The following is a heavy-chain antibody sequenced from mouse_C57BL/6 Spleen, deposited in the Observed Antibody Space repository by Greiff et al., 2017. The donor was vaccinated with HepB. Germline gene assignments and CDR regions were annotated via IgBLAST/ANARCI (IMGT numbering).Heavy chain of an antibody. CDR3: ARGGTTVVATVDY. CDR2: IDPSDSYT. D-gene: IGHD1-1*01. Sequence: QVQLQQPGAELVKPGASVKLSCKASGYTFTSYWMQWVKQRPGQGLEWIGEIDPSDSYTNYNQKFKGKATLTVDTSSSTAYLQLSSLPSEDSAVYYCARGGTTVVATVDYWGQGTTLTVSS. J-gene: IGHJ2*01. CDR1: GYTFTSYW. V-gene: IGHV1-50*01.